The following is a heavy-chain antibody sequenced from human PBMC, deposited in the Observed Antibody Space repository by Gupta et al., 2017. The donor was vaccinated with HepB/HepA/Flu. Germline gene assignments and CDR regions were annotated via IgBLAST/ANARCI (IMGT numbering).Heavy chain of an antibody. CDR3: AMENYDQWGYFDY. V-gene: IGHV4-31*03. Sequence: QVQLHESGPGLVKPSQTLSLSCTVSGGSIRSSGYYWSWIRQHPGKGLEWIGYIHSYGNTYFNPSLKSRVAISLDTSKNQFSLRLTSGSAADTAEYFCAMENYDQWGYFDYWGQGTLVTVSS. CDR2: IHSYGNT. D-gene: IGHD3-22*01. CDR1: GGSIRSSGYY. J-gene: IGHJ4*02.